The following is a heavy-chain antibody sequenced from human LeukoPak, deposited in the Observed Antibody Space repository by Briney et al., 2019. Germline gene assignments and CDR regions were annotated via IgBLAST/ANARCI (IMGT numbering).Heavy chain of an antibody. CDR1: GGTFSSYA. V-gene: IGHV1-69*05. CDR2: IIPIFGTA. CDR3: ARTRDCSSTSCYYYRTAFDY. Sequence: SVKVSCKASGGTFSSYAISWVRQAPGQGLEWMGGIIPIFGTANYAQKFQGRVTTTTDESTSTAYMELSSLRSEDTAVYYCARTRDCSSTSCYYYRTAFDYWGQGTLVTVSS. J-gene: IGHJ4*02. D-gene: IGHD2-2*01.